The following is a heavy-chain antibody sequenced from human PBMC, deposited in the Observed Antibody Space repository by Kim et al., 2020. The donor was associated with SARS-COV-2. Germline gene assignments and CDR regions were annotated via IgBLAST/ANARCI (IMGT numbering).Heavy chain of an antibody. J-gene: IGHJ4*02. CDR3: AIFTIFGVVTQGDY. Sequence: SPSLKSRVTISVDTSKNQFSLKLSSVTAADTAVYYCAIFTIFGVVTQGDYWGQGTLVTVSS. V-gene: IGHV4-34*01. D-gene: IGHD3-3*01.